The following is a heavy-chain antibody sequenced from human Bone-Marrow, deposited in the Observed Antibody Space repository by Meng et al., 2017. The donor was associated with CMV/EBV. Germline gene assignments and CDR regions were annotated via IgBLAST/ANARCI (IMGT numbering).Heavy chain of an antibody. J-gene: IGHJ4*02. CDR3: AKDGLDGRHFDY. D-gene: IGHD2-2*03. CDR2: IRYDGINK. V-gene: IGHV3-30*02. CDR1: GFTFSRYG. Sequence: GASLKISCAASGFTFSRYGMHWVRQAPGKGLEWVTFIRYDGINKYYADSVKGRFTISRDNSKNTLYLQMNSLRAEDTAVYYCAKDGLDGRHFDYWGQGTLVTVSS.